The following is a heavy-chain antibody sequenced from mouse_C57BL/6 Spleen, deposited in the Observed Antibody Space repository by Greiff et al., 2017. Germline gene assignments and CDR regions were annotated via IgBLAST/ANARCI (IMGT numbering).Heavy chain of an antibody. V-gene: IGHV1-50*01. CDR3: ARYDYGGYFDY. CDR2: IDPSDSYT. CDR1: GYTFTSYW. D-gene: IGHD2-4*01. Sequence: QVQLQQPGAELVKPGASVKLSCKASGYTFTSYWMQWVKQRPGQGLEWTGEIDPSDSYTNYNQKFKGKATLTVDTSSSTAYMQLSSLTSEDSAVYYCARYDYGGYFDYWGQGTTLTVSS. J-gene: IGHJ2*01.